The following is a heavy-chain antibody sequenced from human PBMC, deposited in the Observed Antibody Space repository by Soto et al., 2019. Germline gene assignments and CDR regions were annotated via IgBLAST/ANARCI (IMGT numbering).Heavy chain of an antibody. J-gene: IGHJ4*02. V-gene: IGHV3-74*01. CDR3: ARATGSNHPFDY. D-gene: IGHD2-2*01. CDR1: GFTFSTYW. CDR2: ISTDGSST. Sequence: EVQLVESGGGLVQPGGSLRLSCAATGFTFSTYWMHWVRQGPGKGLVWVSRISTDGSSTTYADSVKGRFTISRDNAKNTLYLQMNSLSAEDTAVYYCARATGSNHPFDYWGQGTQVTVSS.